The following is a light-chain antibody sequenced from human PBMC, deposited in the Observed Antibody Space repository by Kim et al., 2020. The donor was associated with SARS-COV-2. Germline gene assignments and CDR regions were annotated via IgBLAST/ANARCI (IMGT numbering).Light chain of an antibody. CDR1: QSISNY. CDR3: QQSHTNSRT. V-gene: IGKV1-39*01. J-gene: IGKJ1*01. CDR2: AAS. Sequence: DIQMTQSPSSLTASVGDRVTITCRASQSISNYLNWYQQKPGKAPKLLIYAASTLHSGVSSRFSGSESGTDFNLTISSLQPEDFATYYCQQSHTNSRTFGQGTKVDIK.